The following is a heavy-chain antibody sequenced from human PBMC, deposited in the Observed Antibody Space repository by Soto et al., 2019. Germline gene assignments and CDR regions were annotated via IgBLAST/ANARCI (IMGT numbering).Heavy chain of an antibody. CDR1: GFTFDSYA. Sequence: EVQLLESGGGLVQPGGSLRLFCATDGFTFDSYAMHWVRQAPGKGLEWVSSLSGSGYQTYYADSVKGRLTISRDRSKNTVYLQMNSLRAEDTAVYFCAKDRLTVFGVVVTFEDWGRGTLVTVAS. CDR3: AKDRLTVFGVVVTFED. V-gene: IGHV3-23*01. D-gene: IGHD3-3*01. J-gene: IGHJ4*02. CDR2: LSGSGYQT.